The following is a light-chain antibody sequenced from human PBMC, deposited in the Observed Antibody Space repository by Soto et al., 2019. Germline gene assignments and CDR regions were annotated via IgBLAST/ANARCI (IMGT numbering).Light chain of an antibody. V-gene: IGKV3D-15*01. CDR3: QKYDKWPLT. CDR1: QSVSGF. CDR2: DAS. J-gene: IGKJ4*01. Sequence: EMVMTQSPATLSVSPGERATLSCRASQSVSGFLAWYQQKPGQSPRLLIYDASSRAAGIPARFSGSGSGTEFTLTISSLQSEDFAVYFCQKYDKWPLTFGGGTKVDIK.